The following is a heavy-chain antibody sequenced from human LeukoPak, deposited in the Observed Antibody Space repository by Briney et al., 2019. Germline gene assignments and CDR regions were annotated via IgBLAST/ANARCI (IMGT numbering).Heavy chain of an antibody. CDR2: INPNSGGT. J-gene: IGHJ4*02. CDR1: GYTFTGYY. V-gene: IGHV1-2*02. CDR3: ARNEYCSSTSCYTEY. Sequence: ASVKVSCKASGYTFTGYYMHWVRQAPGQGLEWMGWINPNSGGTNYAQKFQGRVTMTRDTSISTAYMELSRLRTDDTAVYYCARNEYCSSTSCYTEYWGQGTLVTVSS. D-gene: IGHD2-2*02.